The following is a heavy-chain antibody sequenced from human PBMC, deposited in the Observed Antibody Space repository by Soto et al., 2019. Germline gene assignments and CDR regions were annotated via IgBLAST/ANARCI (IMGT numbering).Heavy chain of an antibody. Sequence: ESGGGLVQPGRSLRLSCAASGFTFDDYAMHWVRQAPGKGLEWVSGISWNSGSIGYADSVKGRFTISRDNAKNSLYLQMNSLRAEDTALYYCAKDIGDILTGTFDYWGQGTLVTVSS. CDR2: ISWNSGSI. CDR1: GFTFDDYA. D-gene: IGHD3-9*01. J-gene: IGHJ4*02. V-gene: IGHV3-9*01. CDR3: AKDIGDILTGTFDY.